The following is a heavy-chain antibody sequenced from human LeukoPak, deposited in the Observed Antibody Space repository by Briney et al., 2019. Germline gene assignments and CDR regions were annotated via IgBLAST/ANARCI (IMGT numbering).Heavy chain of an antibody. CDR3: ARRDFWSGFFDN. J-gene: IGHJ4*02. D-gene: IGHD3-3*01. CDR1: GDSISSDSYY. CDR2: IYYTGST. V-gene: IGHV4-39*07. Sequence: SETLSLTCTVSGDSISSDSYYWGWIRQSPGKGLEWIGSIYYTGSTYYNPSLKSRITISVDTSKNQFSLKLRSVTAADAGVYFCARRDFWSGFFDNWGQGTLLTVSS.